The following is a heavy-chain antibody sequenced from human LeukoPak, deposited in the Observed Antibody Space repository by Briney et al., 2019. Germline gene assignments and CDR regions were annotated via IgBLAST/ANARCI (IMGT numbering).Heavy chain of an antibody. CDR2: IYYSGST. J-gene: IGHJ5*02. Sequence: SETLSLTCTVSGGSIISGDYYWSWIRQPPGKGLEWIGYIYYSGSTYYNPSLKSRVTISVDTSKNQFSLKLSSVTAADTAVYYCARAPTYGSGSYAIDPWGQGTLVTVSS. D-gene: IGHD3-10*01. V-gene: IGHV4-30-4*08. CDR1: GGSIISGDYY. CDR3: ARAPTYGSGSYAIDP.